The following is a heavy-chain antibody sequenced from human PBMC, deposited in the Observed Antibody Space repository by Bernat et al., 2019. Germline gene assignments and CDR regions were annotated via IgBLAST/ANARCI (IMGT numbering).Heavy chain of an antibody. CDR3: AKGPMGRYCSGGSCYSNYYYGMDV. CDR1: GFTFSSYA. J-gene: IGHJ6*02. D-gene: IGHD2-15*01. CDR2: ISGSGGST. Sequence: EVQLLESGGGFVQPGGSLRLSCAASGFTFSSYAMSWVRQAPGKGLEWVSAISGSGGSTYYADSVKGRFTISRDNSKNTLYLQMNSLRAEDTAVYYCAKGPMGRYCSGGSCYSNYYYGMDVWGQGTTVTVSS. V-gene: IGHV3-23*01.